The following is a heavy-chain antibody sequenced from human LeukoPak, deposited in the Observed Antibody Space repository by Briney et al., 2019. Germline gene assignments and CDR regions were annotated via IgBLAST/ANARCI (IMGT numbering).Heavy chain of an antibody. Sequence: GGSLRLSCAASGFNASSNYMSWVRQAPEKGLEWVSVLYGAGSTYYADSVKGRFTISRHDSQNTLFLQMNSLRAEDTAVYYCARGGTPGFSTGRIDYWGQGTLVTVSS. CDR1: GFNASSNY. CDR2: LYGAGST. CDR3: ARGGTPGFSTGRIDY. D-gene: IGHD6-19*01. J-gene: IGHJ4*02. V-gene: IGHV3-53*04.